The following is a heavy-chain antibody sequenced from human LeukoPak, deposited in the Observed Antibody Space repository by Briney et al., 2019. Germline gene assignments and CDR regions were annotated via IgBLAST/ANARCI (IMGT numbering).Heavy chain of an antibody. D-gene: IGHD3-22*01. Sequence: SETLSLTCTVSGGSISSSSYYWGWIRQPPGKGLEWIGSIYYSGSTYYNPSLKSRVTISVDTSKNQFSLKLSSVTAADTAVYYCAVIVTYYYYMDVWGKGTTVTVSS. V-gene: IGHV4-39*01. CDR1: GGSISSSSYY. CDR2: IYYSGST. CDR3: AVIVTYYYYMDV. J-gene: IGHJ6*03.